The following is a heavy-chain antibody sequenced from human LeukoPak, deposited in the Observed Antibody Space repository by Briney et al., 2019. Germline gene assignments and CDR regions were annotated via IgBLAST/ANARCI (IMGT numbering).Heavy chain of an antibody. J-gene: IGHJ4*02. D-gene: IGHD3-9*01. CDR3: ARPSYDILTGYYHFDY. V-gene: IGHV5-51*01. CDR1: GYSFTSYW. Sequence: GESLKISCKGSGYSFTSYWIGWVRQMPGKGLEWMGIIYPGDSDTRYSSSFQGQVTISADKSISTAYLQWSSLKASDTAMYYCARPSYDILTGYYHFDYWGQGTLVTVSS. CDR2: IYPGDSDT.